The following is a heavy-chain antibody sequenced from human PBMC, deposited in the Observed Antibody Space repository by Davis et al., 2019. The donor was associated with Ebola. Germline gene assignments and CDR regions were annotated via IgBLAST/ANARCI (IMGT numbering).Heavy chain of an antibody. V-gene: IGHV4-30-2*01. Sequence: SETLSLTCAVSGGSISSGGYSWSWIRQPPGKGLEWIGCIYHTGSTYYNPSLKSRVTISVDRSKNLFSLRLSSVTAADSAVYYCTRHDFWSGFDSWGQGALVTVSS. J-gene: IGHJ4*02. D-gene: IGHD3-3*01. CDR2: IYHTGST. CDR1: GGSISSGGYS. CDR3: TRHDFWSGFDS.